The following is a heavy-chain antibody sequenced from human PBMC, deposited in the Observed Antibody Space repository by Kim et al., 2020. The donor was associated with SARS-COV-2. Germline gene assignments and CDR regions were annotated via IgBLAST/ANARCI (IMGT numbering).Heavy chain of an antibody. V-gene: IGHV5-51*01. CDR3: ARPHSWSGYSPCDY. D-gene: IGHD3-3*01. J-gene: IGHJ4*02. Sequence: SPSFQGRVTISADKSISTAYLQWSSLKASDTATYYCARPHSWSGYSPCDYWGQGTLVTVSS.